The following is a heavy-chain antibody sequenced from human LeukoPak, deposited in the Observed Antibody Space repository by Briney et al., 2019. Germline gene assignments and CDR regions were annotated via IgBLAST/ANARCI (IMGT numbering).Heavy chain of an antibody. D-gene: IGHD6-6*01. V-gene: IGHV1-2*02. Sequence: GASVKVSCKSSGYAFTGYYMHWVRQAPGQGLEWMGWINPNSGGTNYAQKFQGRVTMTRDTSISTAYMELSRLRSDDTAVYYCASVQSALDWFDPWGQGTLVTVSS. J-gene: IGHJ5*02. CDR1: GYAFTGYY. CDR3: ASVQSALDWFDP. CDR2: INPNSGGT.